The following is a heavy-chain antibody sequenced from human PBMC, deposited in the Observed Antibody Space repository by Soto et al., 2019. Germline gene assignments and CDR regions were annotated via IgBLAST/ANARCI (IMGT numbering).Heavy chain of an antibody. D-gene: IGHD2-2*01. CDR3: ARDPCSSTSCYVGHDAFDI. CDR1: GGSISSGGYY. Sequence: QVQLQESGPGLVKPSQTLSLTCTVSGGSISSGGYYWSWIRQHPGKGLEWIGYIYYSGRTYYNPSLKSRVTISVDTSKNQFSLKLSSVTAADTAVYYCARDPCSSTSCYVGHDAFDIWGLRTMVTVSS. CDR2: IYYSGRT. V-gene: IGHV4-31*03. J-gene: IGHJ3*02.